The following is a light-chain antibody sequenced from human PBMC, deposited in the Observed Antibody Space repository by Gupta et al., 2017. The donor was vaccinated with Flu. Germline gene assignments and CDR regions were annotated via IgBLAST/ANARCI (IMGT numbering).Light chain of an antibody. CDR1: QSIGGF. CDR3: RQYKTYAT. J-gene: IGKJ2*01. V-gene: IGKV1-5*03. CDR2: KAS. Sequence: DIQMTHSPSTLSASVGDRVTITCRASQSIGGFLSWYQQRPGKTPDLLIYKASSLASGVPSRFSGSGSCTQSILIISSVQPDDFATYYCRQYKTYATFGQGTKLEIK.